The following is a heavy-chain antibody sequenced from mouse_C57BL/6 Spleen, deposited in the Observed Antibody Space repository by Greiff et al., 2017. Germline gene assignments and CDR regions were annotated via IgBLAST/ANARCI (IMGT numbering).Heavy chain of an antibody. V-gene: IGHV1-64*01. CDR1: GYTFTSYW. CDR3: ARLPLYYDYDEGLAY. CDR2: IHPNSGST. J-gene: IGHJ3*01. Sequence: QVHVKQPGAELVKPGASVKLSCKASGYTFTSYWMHWVKQRPGQGLEWIGMIHPNSGSTNYNEKFKSKATLTVDKSSSTAYMQLSSLTSEDSAVYYCARLPLYYDYDEGLAYWGQGTLVTVSA. D-gene: IGHD2-4*01.